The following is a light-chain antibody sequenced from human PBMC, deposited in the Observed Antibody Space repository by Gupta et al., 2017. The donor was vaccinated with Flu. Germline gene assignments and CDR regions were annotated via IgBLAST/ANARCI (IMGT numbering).Light chain of an antibody. CDR1: HSVSSN. J-gene: IGKJ3*01. Sequence: ETELRHSVATLSVSPGERATLSCRASHSVSSNLAWYQQKPGHAPRLLIYGASTRATGIPARFSGSGSGTECTLTSSSLQSEDFAVYFCQQYNNWPLFGPGTKVDIK. V-gene: IGKV3-15*01. CDR2: GAS. CDR3: QQYNNWPL.